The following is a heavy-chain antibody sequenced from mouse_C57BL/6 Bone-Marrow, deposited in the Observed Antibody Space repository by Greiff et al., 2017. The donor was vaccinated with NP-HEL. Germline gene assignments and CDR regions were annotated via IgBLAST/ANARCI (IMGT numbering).Heavy chain of an antibody. CDR2: IDPENGDT. CDR1: GFNIKDDY. Sequence: VQLQQSGAELVRPGASVTLSCTASGFNIKDDYMHWVKQRPEQGLEWIGWIDPENGDTEYASKFQGKATITADTSSNTAYLQLSSLTSEDTAVYYCTRYYYEYDVDYWGQGTTLTVSS. J-gene: IGHJ2*01. D-gene: IGHD2-4*01. CDR3: TRYYYEYDVDY. V-gene: IGHV14-4*01.